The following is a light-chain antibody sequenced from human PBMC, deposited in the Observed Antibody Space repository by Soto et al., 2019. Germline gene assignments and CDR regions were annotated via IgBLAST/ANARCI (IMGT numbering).Light chain of an antibody. Sequence: QSALTQPRSVSGSPGQAVTISCTGTSSDVGGYNYVSWYQQHPGKAPKLMIYDVSKRPSGVPDRFSGSKSGNTAALTISGLQAEDEADYYCCSYAGSYPVVFGGGTHLPVL. CDR2: DVS. J-gene: IGLJ2*01. V-gene: IGLV2-11*01. CDR1: SSDVGGYNY. CDR3: CSYAGSYPVV.